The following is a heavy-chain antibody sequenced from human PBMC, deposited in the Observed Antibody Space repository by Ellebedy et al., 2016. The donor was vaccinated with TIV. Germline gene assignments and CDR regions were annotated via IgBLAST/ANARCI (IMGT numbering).Heavy chain of an antibody. Sequence: GESLKISXAASEFTFRTFNMNWVRQAPGKGLEWVSYISSGSSVIFYADSVKGRFTISRDNAQKSLYLQMNSLRAEDTAVYYCARGVYAFDFWGQGAMVTVSS. J-gene: IGHJ3*01. CDR3: ARGVYAFDF. CDR2: ISSGSSVI. V-gene: IGHV3-48*04. CDR1: EFTFRTFN. D-gene: IGHD2-8*01.